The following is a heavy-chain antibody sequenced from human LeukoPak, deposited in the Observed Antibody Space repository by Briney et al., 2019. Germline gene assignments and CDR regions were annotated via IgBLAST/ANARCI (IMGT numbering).Heavy chain of an antibody. J-gene: IGHJ5*02. CDR3: ATSTVTHTRDP. V-gene: IGHV1-2*02. CDR1: GYTSSDFY. CDR2: INPYSGAT. Sequence: ASVNVSCQASGYTSSDFYCNWVRQTPGQGLEWMGWINPYSGATISAQNFQGRVTSTWDASIGTAYMELSRLRSADTAVYYCATSTVTHTRDPWGQGTLVPVSA. D-gene: IGHD1-1*01.